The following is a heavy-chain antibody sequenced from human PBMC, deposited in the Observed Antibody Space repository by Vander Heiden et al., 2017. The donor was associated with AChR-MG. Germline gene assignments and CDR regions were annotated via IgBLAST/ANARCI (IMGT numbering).Heavy chain of an antibody. Sequence: QLQLQESGPGLVKPSETLSLTCIVSGYSIRSSRYYWGWVRQPPGKELEWITTIYYNGDTWYNPSLMSRVTISIDASKNHFSLKLTSVTAADTAVYYCATHPPGDSSSNGNFDFWGQGTLVTVSP. J-gene: IGHJ4*02. V-gene: IGHV4-39*01. CDR1: GYSIRSSRYY. CDR3: ATHPPGDSSSNGNFDF. D-gene: IGHD3-16*01. CDR2: IYYNGDT.